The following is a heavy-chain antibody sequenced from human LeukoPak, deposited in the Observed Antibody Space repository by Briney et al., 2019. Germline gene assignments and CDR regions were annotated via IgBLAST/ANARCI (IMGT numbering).Heavy chain of an antibody. D-gene: IGHD2-8*01. CDR1: GFTSSNYW. J-gene: IGHJ4*02. CDR3: VRGTNDWTGIDY. Sequence: GGSLRLSCAASGFTSSNYWMHWVRQAPGKGLVWVSRINPDGSSTDYADSVKGRFTISRDNARNTLYLQMNSLRVEDTAIYYCVRGTNDWTGIDYWGQGTLVTVSS. CDR2: INPDGSST. V-gene: IGHV3-74*01.